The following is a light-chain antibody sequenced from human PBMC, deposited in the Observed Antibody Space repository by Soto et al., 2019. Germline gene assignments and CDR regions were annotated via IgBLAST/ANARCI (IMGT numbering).Light chain of an antibody. V-gene: IGKV3-20*01. Sequence: EIALTQSPGTLSLSPGERATLSCRASQSVSSSYLARYQQKPGQAHRLLIYGASSRATGIPERFSGSVSGTDFTLTIRRLEPEDFAVYYCQQYGSPYTVRRGNKLEIK. J-gene: IGKJ2*01. CDR2: GAS. CDR1: QSVSSSY. CDR3: QQYGSPYT.